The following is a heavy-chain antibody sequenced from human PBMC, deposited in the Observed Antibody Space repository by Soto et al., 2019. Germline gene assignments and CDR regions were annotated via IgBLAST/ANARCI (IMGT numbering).Heavy chain of an antibody. V-gene: IGHV1-8*01. CDR2: MNPKSGQS. D-gene: IGHD5-18*01. J-gene: IGHJ5*02. CDR1: GYTFSNFD. CDR3: ARDIGPALDWFGP. Sequence: QVQLVQSGAEVKKPGASVKVSCKASGYTFSNFDINWVRQASGQGPELMGWMNPKSGQSGYAPRFQDRVTMTANTSISTAYMELSSLRSEVTAVYYCARDIGPALDWFGPWGQGTLVTVSS.